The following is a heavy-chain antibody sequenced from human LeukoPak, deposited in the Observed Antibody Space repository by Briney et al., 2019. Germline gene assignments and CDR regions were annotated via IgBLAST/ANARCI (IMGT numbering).Heavy chain of an antibody. CDR3: ARAPPRYDYVWGSYRYTDAFDI. CDR2: IYYGGGT. CDR1: GFSVSDTY. V-gene: IGHV3-53*01. J-gene: IGHJ3*02. D-gene: IGHD3-16*02. Sequence: PGGSLRLSCAVSGFSVSDTYMTWVRQAPGKGLEWVSVIYYGGGTFYADSVKGRFTISRDNSKNTLYLQMNSLRAEDTAVYYCARAPPRYDYVWGSYRYTDAFDIWGQGTMVTVSS.